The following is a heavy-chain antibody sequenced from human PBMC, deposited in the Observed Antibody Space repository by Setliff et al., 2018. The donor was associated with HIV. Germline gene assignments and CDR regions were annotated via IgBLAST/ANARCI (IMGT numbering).Heavy chain of an antibody. CDR3: AREPIGGDDAFDI. V-gene: IGHV1-18*01. J-gene: IGHJ3*02. CDR1: GYTFTSYG. CDR2: ISAYNGNT. Sequence: ASVKVSCKASGYTFTSYGISWVRQAPGQGLEWMGWISAYNGNTNYAQKFRGRVTMTTDTSTSTAYMELSSLRSEDTAIFYCAREPIGGDDAFDIWGQGTMVTVSS. D-gene: IGHD2-21*02.